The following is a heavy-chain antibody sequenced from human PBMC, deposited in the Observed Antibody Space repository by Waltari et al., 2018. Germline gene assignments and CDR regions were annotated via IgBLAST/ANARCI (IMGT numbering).Heavy chain of an antibody. CDR1: GFTFSRFS. CDR3: VRDRAFAVSLED. D-gene: IGHD1-1*01. J-gene: IGHJ4*02. CDR2: VSNDGIGR. Sequence: QAPLVESGGGVVQPGGSLRLSCATSGFTFSRFSIHWVRQAPGKGLKGGAAVSNDGIGRYADSVKGRFTVSRDKAKSAVSLQMNSLRPDDTAMYHCVRDRAFAVSLEDWGQGTPVTVSS. V-gene: IGHV3-30*03.